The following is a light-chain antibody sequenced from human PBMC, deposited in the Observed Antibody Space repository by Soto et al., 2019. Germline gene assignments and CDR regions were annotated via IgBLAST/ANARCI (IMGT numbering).Light chain of an antibody. J-gene: IGKJ5*01. CDR1: QRVANRF. CDR2: DTS. CDR3: QQYGTSEII. V-gene: IGKV3-20*01. Sequence: EVVLTQSPGTLSLSPGGSATLASRASQRVANRFVAWYQQKPGQPPRLLIYDTSKRATGIPDRFSGSVSGTDFTLSISRVEPEDFAVFYCQQYGTSEIIFGQGTRLEIK.